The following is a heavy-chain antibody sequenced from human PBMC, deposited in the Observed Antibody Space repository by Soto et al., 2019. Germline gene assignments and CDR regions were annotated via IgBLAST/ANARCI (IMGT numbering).Heavy chain of an antibody. V-gene: IGHV3-73*02. CDR1: GFTFSGSA. Sequence: EVQLVESGGDLVQPGGSLKLSCAASGFTFSGSAMHWVRQASGKGLEWVGRIRSKINSYATAYAASVSGRFTISRDDSTNTAYLQMDNLSTEDTARYYCLILDNGGKSPMGYWGQGTLVTVSS. D-gene: IGHD2-15*01. J-gene: IGHJ4*02. CDR2: IRSKINSYAT. CDR3: LILDNGGKSPMGY.